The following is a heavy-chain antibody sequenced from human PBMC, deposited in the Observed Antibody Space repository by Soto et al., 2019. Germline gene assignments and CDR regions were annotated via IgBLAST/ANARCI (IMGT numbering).Heavy chain of an antibody. Sequence: QVQLVESGGGMVQPGRSLRLSCAASGFTFSSYGMYWVRQAPGKGLEWVARISYDGSDQFYGDSVKGRFTISRDNSKNILYVQMNSLRGEDTAVYYFAKDTGADFWGQGTVGTVSA. CDR1: GFTFSSYG. J-gene: IGHJ4*02. CDR2: ISYDGSDQ. V-gene: IGHV3-30*18. CDR3: AKDTGADF. D-gene: IGHD3-10*01.